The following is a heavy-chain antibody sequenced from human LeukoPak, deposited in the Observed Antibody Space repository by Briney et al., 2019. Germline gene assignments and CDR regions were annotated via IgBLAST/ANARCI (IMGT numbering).Heavy chain of an antibody. CDR3: AKDIVVVVAATHHDAFDI. J-gene: IGHJ3*02. V-gene: IGHV3-23*01. D-gene: IGHD2-15*01. CDR1: GFTFSTYA. CDR2: ISGRDYST. Sequence: GGSLRLSCAASGFTFSTYAMSWVRQAPGKGLEWVSSISGRDYSTYYADSVKGRFTISRDNSKNTLYLQMNSLRAEDTAVYYCAKDIVVVVAATHHDAFDIWGQGTMVTVSS.